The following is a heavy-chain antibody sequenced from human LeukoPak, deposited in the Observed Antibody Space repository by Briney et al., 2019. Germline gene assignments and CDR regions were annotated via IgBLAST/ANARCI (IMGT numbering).Heavy chain of an antibody. J-gene: IGHJ4*02. CDR2: ISSSSSYI. Sequence: GGSLGLSCAASGFTFSSYSMNWVRQAPGKGLEWVSSISSSSSYIYYADSVKGRFTISRDNAKNSLYLQMNSLRAEDTAVYYCARGGRGGSGWYFDYWGQGTLVTVSS. V-gene: IGHV3-21*01. CDR1: GFTFSSYS. CDR3: ARGGRGGSGWYFDY. D-gene: IGHD6-19*01.